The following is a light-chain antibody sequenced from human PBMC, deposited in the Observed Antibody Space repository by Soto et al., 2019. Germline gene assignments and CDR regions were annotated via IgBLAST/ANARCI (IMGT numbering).Light chain of an antibody. CDR3: SSYAGSNNFV. V-gene: IGLV2-8*01. CDR1: SSDIGNYDF. Sequence: QSALTQPASVSGSPGQSITISCTGTSSDIGNYDFVSWYQQHPGKAPKLMISEVSRRPSGVPERFSGSKSGNTASLTVSGLQADDEAHYYCSSYAGSNNFVFGTGTKVTVL. CDR2: EVS. J-gene: IGLJ1*01.